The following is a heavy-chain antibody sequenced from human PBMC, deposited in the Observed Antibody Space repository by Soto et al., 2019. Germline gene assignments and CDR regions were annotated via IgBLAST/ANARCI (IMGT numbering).Heavy chain of an antibody. Sequence: QVQLVESGGGVVQPGRSLRLSCAASGFTFSSYGMHWVRQAPGKGLEWVAVISYDGSNKYYADSVKGRFTISRDNSKNTLYLQMNSLRAEDTAGYYCAKGPYYDSSGYYYAWGQGTLVTVSS. CDR1: GFTFSSYG. D-gene: IGHD3-22*01. J-gene: IGHJ4*02. CDR3: AKGPYYDSSGYYYA. CDR2: ISYDGSNK. V-gene: IGHV3-30*18.